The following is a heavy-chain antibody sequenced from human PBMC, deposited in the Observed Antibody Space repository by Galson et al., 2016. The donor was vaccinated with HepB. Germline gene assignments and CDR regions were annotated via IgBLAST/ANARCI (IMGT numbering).Heavy chain of an antibody. J-gene: IGHJ5*02. CDR3: ARSSFGVSNP. Sequence: SVKVSCKASGYPYISYGINWVRQAPGQGLEWMGWMSASNGNTDYAQKFHGRVTMTTDTSTNTAYMELRSLRSDDTAMYYCARSSFGVSNPWGQGTRVTVSS. D-gene: IGHD3-3*01. CDR2: MSASNGNT. V-gene: IGHV1-18*01. CDR1: GYPYISYG.